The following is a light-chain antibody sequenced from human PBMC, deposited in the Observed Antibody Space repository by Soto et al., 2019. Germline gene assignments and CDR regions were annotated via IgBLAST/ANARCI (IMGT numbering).Light chain of an antibody. CDR3: QQRSNWPLT. Sequence: EIVLTQSPATLSLSPGERATLSCRASQSVSSYLAWYQQKPGQAPRLLIYEASNRATGIPARFSGSGSGTEFTLTISSLEAEDFAVYYCQQRSNWPLTFGGGTKVEIK. CDR1: QSVSSY. CDR2: EAS. V-gene: IGKV3-11*01. J-gene: IGKJ4*01.